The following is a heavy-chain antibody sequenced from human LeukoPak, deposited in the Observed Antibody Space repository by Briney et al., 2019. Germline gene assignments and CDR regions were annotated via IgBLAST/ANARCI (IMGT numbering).Heavy chain of an antibody. J-gene: IGHJ5*02. D-gene: IGHD5-18*01. CDR2: ISAYNGNT. CDR1: GYTFTSYG. Sequence: ASVKVSCKASGYTFTSYGISWVRQAPGQGLEWMGWISAYNGNTNYAQKLQGRVTMTTDTSTSTAYMELRSLRSDDTAVYYCARHLTYSYRFSNWFDPWGQGTLVTVSS. CDR3: ARHLTYSYRFSNWFDP. V-gene: IGHV1-18*01.